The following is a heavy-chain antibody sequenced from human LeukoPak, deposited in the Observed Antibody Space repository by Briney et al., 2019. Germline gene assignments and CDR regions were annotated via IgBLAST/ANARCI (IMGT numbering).Heavy chain of an antibody. Sequence: GGSLRLSCAASGFTFSSYSMNWVRQAPGKGLEWVSSISSSSSYIYYTDSVKGRFTISRDNSKNTLYLQMNSLRAEDTAVYYCARGPSGYHNTGGQGTLVTVSS. CDR2: ISSSSSYI. V-gene: IGHV3-21*01. CDR1: GFTFSSYS. CDR3: ARGPSGYHNT. J-gene: IGHJ4*02. D-gene: IGHD5-12*01.